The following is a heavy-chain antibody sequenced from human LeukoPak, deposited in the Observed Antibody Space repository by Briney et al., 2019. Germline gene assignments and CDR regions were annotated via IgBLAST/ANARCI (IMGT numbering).Heavy chain of an antibody. V-gene: IGHV1-8*01. CDR2: MNPNSGNT. CDR3: ARGYCSSICCYAPDYYYYMDV. Sequence: ASVKVSCKASGYTFTSYDINWVRQATGQGLEWMGWMNPNSGNTGYAQKFQGRVTMTRNTSISTAYMELSSLRSEDTAVYYCARGYCSSICCYAPDYYYYMDVWGKGTTVTVSS. CDR1: GYTFTSYD. J-gene: IGHJ6*03. D-gene: IGHD2-2*01.